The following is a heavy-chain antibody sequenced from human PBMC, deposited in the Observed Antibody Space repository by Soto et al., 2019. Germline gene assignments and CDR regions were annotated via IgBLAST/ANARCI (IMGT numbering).Heavy chain of an antibody. D-gene: IGHD2-15*01. CDR2: ISYSDDSI. CDR1: GFTFSTHA. CDR3: AKGAVASSVRNYFDY. Sequence: EVQLLESGGALVQPGGSLRLSCVTSGFTFSTHAMYWVRQAPGQGLEWVSTISYSDDSIYYADSVKGRFTISRDNSKNTLSLQMNSLRAEDTAVYYCAKGAVASSVRNYFDYWGQGTLVTVSS. J-gene: IGHJ4*02. V-gene: IGHV3-23*01.